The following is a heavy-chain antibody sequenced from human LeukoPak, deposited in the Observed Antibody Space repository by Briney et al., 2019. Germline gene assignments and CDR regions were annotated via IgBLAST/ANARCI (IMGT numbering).Heavy chain of an antibody. CDR1: GFPVSSYS. D-gene: IGHD2-15*01. V-gene: IGHV3-48*01. CDR3: VRVKGSYFDY. CDR2: ISSSGSAI. Sequence: GGSLRLSCAASGFPVSSYSINWVRQAPGKGLEWVSYISSSGSAIYYVDSVKGRFTVSRDNAKNSLFLQMNSPRAEDTAVYYCVRVKGSYFDYWGEGALVTVSS. J-gene: IGHJ4*02.